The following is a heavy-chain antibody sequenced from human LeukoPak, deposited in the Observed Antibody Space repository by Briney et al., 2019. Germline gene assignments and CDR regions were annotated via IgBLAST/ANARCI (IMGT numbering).Heavy chain of an antibody. D-gene: IGHD3-22*01. CDR1: GYTFTSYY. J-gene: IGHJ4*02. CDR3: ARDWSYDSSGYSPYFDY. CDR2: INPSGGST. V-gene: IGHV1-46*01. Sequence: ASVKVSCKASGYTFTSYYMHWVRQAPGQGLEWMGIINPSGGSTSYAQKFQGRVTMTRDTSTSTVYMELSSLRSEDTAVYYCARDWSYDSSGYSPYFDYWGQGTLVTVSS.